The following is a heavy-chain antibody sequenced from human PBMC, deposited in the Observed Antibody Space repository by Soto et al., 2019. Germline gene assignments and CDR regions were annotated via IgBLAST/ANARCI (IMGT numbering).Heavy chain of an antibody. CDR3: VRVRRQGATWYNSYCMDL. D-gene: IGHD1-1*01. Sequence: ASVKVSCKVSGYTLSEFSMHWVRPAPGKGTEWMGGFDPEDGKTTSAQKFQGRLTMTEDTSAETAYMELSSLRFEDTAVYYCVRVRRQGATWYNSYCMDLWGQGTPVTVSS. CDR2: FDPEDGKT. V-gene: IGHV1-24*01. CDR1: GYTLSEFS. J-gene: IGHJ6*02.